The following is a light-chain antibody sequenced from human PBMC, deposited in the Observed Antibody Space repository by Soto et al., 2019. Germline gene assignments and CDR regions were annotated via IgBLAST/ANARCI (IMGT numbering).Light chain of an antibody. CDR3: QKYNSAPNT. Sequence: DIQMTQSPSSLSASVGDRVTITCRAHQDIRNYLAWYQQKPGKVPELLIYAASTLRTGVQSRFSGSGSGTVFTLTINNLQPEDVATYYCQKYNSAPNTFGRGTRLEIK. CDR2: AAS. CDR1: QDIRNY. V-gene: IGKV1-27*01. J-gene: IGKJ2*01.